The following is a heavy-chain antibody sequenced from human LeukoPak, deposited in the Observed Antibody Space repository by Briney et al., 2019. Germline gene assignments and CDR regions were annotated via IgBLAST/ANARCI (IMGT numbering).Heavy chain of an antibody. CDR3: VRETGWLFDF. CDR1: GFTFSNYW. J-gene: IGHJ4*02. Sequence: PGGSLRLPCAASGFTFSNYWMTWVRQAPGKGLEWVANIKQDGSEKYYVDSVKGRFTISRDNAKNSLYLQMNSLRAEDTAVYYCVRETGWLFDFWGQGTLVIVSS. D-gene: IGHD5-12*01. V-gene: IGHV3-7*01. CDR2: IKQDGSEK.